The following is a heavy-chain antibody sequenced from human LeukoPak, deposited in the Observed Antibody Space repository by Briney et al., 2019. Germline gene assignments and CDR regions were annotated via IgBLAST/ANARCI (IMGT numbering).Heavy chain of an antibody. J-gene: IGHJ4*02. V-gene: IGHV1-46*01. CDR3: ARSGGRYFDWLVDLDY. D-gene: IGHD3-9*01. CDR1: GYTFTSYY. Sequence: ASVKVSCKASGYTFTSYYMHWVRQAPGQGLEWMGIINPSGGSTSYTQKFQGRVTMTRDTSTSTVYMELSSLRSEDTAVYYCARSGGRYFDWLVDLDYWGQGTLVTVSP. CDR2: INPSGGST.